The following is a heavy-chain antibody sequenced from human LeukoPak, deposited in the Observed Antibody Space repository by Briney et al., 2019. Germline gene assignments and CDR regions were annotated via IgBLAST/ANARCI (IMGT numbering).Heavy chain of an antibody. J-gene: IGHJ6*02. CDR1: GYTFIGYY. Sequence: ALVKVSCKASGYTFIGYYMHWVRQAPGQGLEWMGWINPNSGGTNYAQKFQGWVTMTRDTSISTAYMELSRLRSDDTAVYYCARADGSGSFYGMDVWGQGTTVTVSS. D-gene: IGHD3-10*01. V-gene: IGHV1-2*04. CDR3: ARADGSGSFYGMDV. CDR2: INPNSGGT.